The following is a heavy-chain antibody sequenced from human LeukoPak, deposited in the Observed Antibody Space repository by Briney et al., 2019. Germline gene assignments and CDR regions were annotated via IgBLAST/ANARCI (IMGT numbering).Heavy chain of an antibody. Sequence: GGSLRLSCAASGFTFSSYAMSWVRQAPGKGLEWVSAISGSGGSTYYADSVKGRFTISRDNSKNTLYLQMKSLRAEDTAVYYCAKDLLGRAGYYNLDYWGQGTLVTVSS. CDR3: AKDLLGRAGYYNLDY. D-gene: IGHD3-9*01. CDR2: ISGSGGST. V-gene: IGHV3-23*01. CDR1: GFTFSSYA. J-gene: IGHJ4*02.